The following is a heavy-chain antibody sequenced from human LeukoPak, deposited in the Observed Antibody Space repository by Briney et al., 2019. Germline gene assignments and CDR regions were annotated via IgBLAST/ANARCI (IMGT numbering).Heavy chain of an antibody. CDR3: ARDYAGATTFDS. Sequence: SETLSLTCTVSGGSISSYYWSWIRQPPGKGLEWIGCIYYSGSTNYNPSLKSRVTMSVDTSKNQFSLKLSSVTAADTAVYYCARDYAGATTFDSWGQGTLVTVSS. CDR1: GGSISSYY. CDR2: IYYSGST. D-gene: IGHD1-26*01. J-gene: IGHJ4*02. V-gene: IGHV4-59*12.